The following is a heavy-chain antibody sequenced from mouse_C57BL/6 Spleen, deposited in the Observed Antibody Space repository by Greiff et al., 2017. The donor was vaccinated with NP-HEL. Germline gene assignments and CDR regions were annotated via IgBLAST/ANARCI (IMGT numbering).Heavy chain of an antibody. J-gene: IGHJ3*01. CDR1: GYAFSSSW. CDR2: IYPGDGDT. D-gene: IGHD3-2*02. CDR3: ARRLLYGFAY. V-gene: IGHV1-82*01. Sequence: VQLQQSGPELVKPGASVKISCKASGYAFSSSWMNWVKQRPGKGLEWIGRIYPGDGDTNYNGKFKGKATLTADKSSSTAYMQLSSLTSEDSAVYFCARRLLYGFAYWGQGTLVTVSA.